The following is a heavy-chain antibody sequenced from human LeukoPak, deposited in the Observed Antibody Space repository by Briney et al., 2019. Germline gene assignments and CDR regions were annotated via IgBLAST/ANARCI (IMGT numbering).Heavy chain of an antibody. Sequence: PGGSLRLSCAASGFTFSSYSMNWVRQAPGKGLEWVSSISSSSSYIYYADSVKGRFTISRDNAKNSLYLQMNSLRAEDTAVYYCARGVGGSSSSRRWFDPWGQGTLVTVSS. J-gene: IGHJ5*02. CDR3: ARGVGGSSSSRRWFDP. V-gene: IGHV3-21*01. CDR2: ISSSSSYI. CDR1: GFTFSSYS. D-gene: IGHD2-15*01.